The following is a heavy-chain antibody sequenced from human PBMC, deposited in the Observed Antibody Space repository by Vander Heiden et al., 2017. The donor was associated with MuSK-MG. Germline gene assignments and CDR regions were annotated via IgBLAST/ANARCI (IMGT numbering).Heavy chain of an antibody. CDR3: AHSSPNYYDSSGYYHTVFDY. V-gene: IGHV2-5*02. CDR2: IYWDDDK. CDR1: GFSLSTSGVG. Sequence: QITLKESGLTLVNPTQTLPLTCAFSGFSLSTSGVGVGWIRQPPGKALEWLALIYWDDDKRYSPSLKSRLTITKDTSKNQVVLTMTNMDPVDTATHYCAHSSPNYYDSSGYYHTVFDYWGQGTLVTVSS. D-gene: IGHD3-22*01. J-gene: IGHJ4*02.